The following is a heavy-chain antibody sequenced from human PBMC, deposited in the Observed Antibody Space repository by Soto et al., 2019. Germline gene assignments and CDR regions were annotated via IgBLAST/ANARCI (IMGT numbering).Heavy chain of an antibody. J-gene: IGHJ4*02. CDR1: GGTFSSYA. V-gene: IGHV1-69*13. D-gene: IGHD2-2*01. CDR3: ASPDCSSTSCPFDY. Sequence: RASVKVSCKASGGTFSSYAISWVRQAPGQGLEWMGGIIPIFGTANYAQKFQGRVTITADESTSTAYMELSSLRSEETAVYYCASPDCSSTSCPFDYWGQGTLVTVSS. CDR2: IIPIFGTA.